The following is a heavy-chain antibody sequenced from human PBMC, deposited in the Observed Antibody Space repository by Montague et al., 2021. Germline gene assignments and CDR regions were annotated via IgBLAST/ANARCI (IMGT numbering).Heavy chain of an antibody. Sequence: SETLSLTCTVSGASVSSGSYYWSWIRQPPGKGLEWIGEINHSGSTNYNPSLKSRVTMSVDTSKNQFSLNLSSVTAADTAVYYCARYLHTSKYSGSHYLSRQYGMDVWGQGTTVPVSS. J-gene: IGHJ6*02. CDR2: INHSGST. CDR1: GASVSSGSYY. CDR3: ARYLHTSKYSGSHYLSRQYGMDV. D-gene: IGHD1-26*01. V-gene: IGHV4-39*07.